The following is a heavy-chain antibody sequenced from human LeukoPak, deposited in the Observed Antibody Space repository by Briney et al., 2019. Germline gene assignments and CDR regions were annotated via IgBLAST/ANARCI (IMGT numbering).Heavy chain of an antibody. V-gene: IGHV3-7*01. D-gene: IGHD2-2*01. CDR2: IKQDGSEK. Sequence: GGSLRLSCAASGSTFSTYWMNWVRQAPGKGLEWVANIKQDGSEKYYVDSVKGRFTISRDNAKNSLYLQMNSLRAEDTAVYYCARGRYCSSTSCYLDYWGQGTLVTVSS. CDR3: ARGRYCSSTSCYLDY. CDR1: GSTFSTYW. J-gene: IGHJ4*02.